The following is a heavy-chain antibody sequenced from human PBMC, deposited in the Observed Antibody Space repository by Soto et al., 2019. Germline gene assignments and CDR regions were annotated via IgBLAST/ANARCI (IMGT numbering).Heavy chain of an antibody. CDR1: GYTFTSYG. D-gene: IGHD5-18*01. CDR2: ISAYNGNT. CDR3: ARDQWIQLDGSIPFDP. V-gene: IGHV1-18*01. Sequence: ASVKVSCKASGYTFTSYGISWVRQAPGQGLEWMGWISAYNGNTNYAQKLQGRVTMTTDTSTSTAYMELRSLRSDDTAVYYCARDQWIQLDGSIPFDPWGQGTLVTVS. J-gene: IGHJ5*02.